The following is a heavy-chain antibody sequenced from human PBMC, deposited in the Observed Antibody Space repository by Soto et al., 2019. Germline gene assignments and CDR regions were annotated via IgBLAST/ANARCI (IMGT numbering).Heavy chain of an antibody. D-gene: IGHD5-18*01. Sequence: GESLKISCKGSGYNFSMNWIGWVRQMPGKGLEWMGIIYPGDSDTRYSPSFQGQVTISADKSINTAYLQWSSLKASDTAIYYCARPFGDTAMVIDYWGQGTQVTVSS. CDR3: ARPFGDTAMVIDY. J-gene: IGHJ4*02. CDR2: IYPGDSDT. V-gene: IGHV5-51*01. CDR1: GYNFSMNW.